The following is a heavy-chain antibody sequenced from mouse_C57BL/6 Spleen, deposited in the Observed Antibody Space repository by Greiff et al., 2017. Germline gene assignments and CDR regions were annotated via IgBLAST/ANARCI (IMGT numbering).Heavy chain of an antibody. V-gene: IGHV1-54*01. Sequence: VQLQESGAELVRPGTSVKVSCKASGYAFTNYLIEWVKQRPGQGLEWIGVINPGSGGTNYNEKFKGKATLTADKSSSTAYMQLSSLTSEDSAVYFCARSGGYYRAMDYWGQGTSVTVSS. CDR1: GYAFTNYL. D-gene: IGHD2-3*01. J-gene: IGHJ4*01. CDR2: INPGSGGT. CDR3: ARSGGYYRAMDY.